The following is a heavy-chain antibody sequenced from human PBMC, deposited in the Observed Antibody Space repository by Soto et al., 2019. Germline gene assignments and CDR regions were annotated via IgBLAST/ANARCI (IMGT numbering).Heavy chain of an antibody. CDR2: IYYSGST. Sequence: PSETLSLTCTVSGGSVSSGSYYWSWIRQPPGKGLEWIGYIYYSGSTNYNPSLKSRVTISVDTSKNQFSLKLSSVTAADTAVYYCARTYGDYSSEYYYYGMDVWGQGTTVTV. D-gene: IGHD4-17*01. V-gene: IGHV4-61*01. CDR1: GGSVSSGSYY. CDR3: ARTYGDYSSEYYYYGMDV. J-gene: IGHJ6*02.